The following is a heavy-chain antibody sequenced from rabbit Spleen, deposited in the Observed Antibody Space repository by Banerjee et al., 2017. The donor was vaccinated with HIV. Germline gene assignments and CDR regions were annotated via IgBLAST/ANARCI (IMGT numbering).Heavy chain of an antibody. CDR3: VREAGYGGYGDANL. V-gene: IGHV1S40*01. J-gene: IGHJ4*01. D-gene: IGHD6-1*01. CDR1: GIDFSSTYY. CDR2: VDVDSSGFT. Sequence: QSLEESGGDLVKPGASLTLTCTASGIDFSSTYYMCWVRQAPGKGLEWIGCVDVDSSGFTYFANWAKGRFTISKTSSTTVTLKMTSLTAADTATYFCVREAGYGGYGDANLWGQGTLVTVS.